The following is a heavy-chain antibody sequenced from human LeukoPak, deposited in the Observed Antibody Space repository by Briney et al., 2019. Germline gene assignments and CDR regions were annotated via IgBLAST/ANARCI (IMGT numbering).Heavy chain of an antibody. CDR1: GGSISSSSYY. Sequence: SETLSLTCTVSGGSISSSSYYWGWIRQPPGKGLEWIGSIYYSGSTYYDPSLKSRVTISVDTSKNQFSLKLSSVTAADTAVYYCARHDSYYDSSGYYFDRDYFDYWGQGTLVTVSS. CDR2: IYYSGST. D-gene: IGHD3-22*01. V-gene: IGHV4-39*01. CDR3: ARHDSYYDSSGYYFDRDYFDY. J-gene: IGHJ4*02.